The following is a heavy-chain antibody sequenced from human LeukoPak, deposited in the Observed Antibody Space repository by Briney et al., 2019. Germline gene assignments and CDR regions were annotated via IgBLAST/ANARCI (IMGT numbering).Heavy chain of an antibody. V-gene: IGHV4-4*08. Sequence: SETLSLTCTVSGGSISSYYWSWIRQPPGKGLEWIGRIYTSGNTNYNPSLTSRVTISVDTSKNQFSLKLSSVTAADTAVYYCARELYYYGSGSYFYDYWGQGTLVTVSS. CDR1: GGSISSYY. CDR3: ARELYYYGSGSYFYDY. D-gene: IGHD3-10*01. CDR2: IYTSGNT. J-gene: IGHJ4*02.